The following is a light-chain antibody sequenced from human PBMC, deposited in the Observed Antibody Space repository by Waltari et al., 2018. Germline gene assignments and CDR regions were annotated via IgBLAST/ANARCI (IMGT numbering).Light chain of an antibody. CDR1: QSISSY. CDR2: AAS. CDR3: MQGIRLPLT. J-gene: IGKJ4*01. V-gene: IGKV1-39*01. Sequence: DIQMTQSPSSLSASVGDRVTITCRASQSISSYLNWYQQKPGKAPKLLIYAASSLQSGVPDRFSGSGSGTDFTLSISRVEAEDVGVYYCMQGIRLPLTFGGGTKVEIK.